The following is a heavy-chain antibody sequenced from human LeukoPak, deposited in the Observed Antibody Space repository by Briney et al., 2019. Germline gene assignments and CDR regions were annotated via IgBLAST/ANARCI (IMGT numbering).Heavy chain of an antibody. Sequence: ASVKVSCKASGYTFTSYGIGWVRQAPGQGLEGMGWISAYNGNTHYAQKLQGRATMTTDTSTNTAYMELRNLRSDDTAVYYCARGGGSYYRDTGHNDYWGQGTLVTVSS. CDR3: ARGGGSYYRDTGHNDY. CDR2: ISAYNGNT. CDR1: GYTFTSYG. D-gene: IGHD1-26*01. V-gene: IGHV1-18*01. J-gene: IGHJ4*02.